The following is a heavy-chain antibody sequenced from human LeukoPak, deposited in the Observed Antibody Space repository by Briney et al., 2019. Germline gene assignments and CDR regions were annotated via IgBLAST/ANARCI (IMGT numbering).Heavy chain of an antibody. V-gene: IGHV3-11*01. J-gene: IGHJ5*02. CDR1: GFTLSDYY. D-gene: IGHD3-10*01. CDR3: ARPLTYYYAPSWFDP. Sequence: GGSLRLSCAASGFTLSDYYMSWIRQAPGKGLEWVSYISSSGSTIYYADSVKGRFTISRDNAKNSLYLQMNSLRAEDTAVYYCARPLTYYYAPSWFDPWGQGTLVTVSS. CDR2: ISSSGSTI.